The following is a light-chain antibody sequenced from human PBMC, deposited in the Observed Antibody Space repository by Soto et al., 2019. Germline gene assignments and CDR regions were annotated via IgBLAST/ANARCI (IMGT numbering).Light chain of an antibody. Sequence: IALTHPPGTLSLSPGETATLSCRASQSVSSSYLAWYQQKPGQAPRLLIYGASSRATGIPDRFSGSGSGTDFTLTISRLEPEDFAVYYCQQYGSSPQTFGQGTKVDIK. CDR1: QSVSSSY. J-gene: IGKJ1*01. CDR3: QQYGSSPQT. V-gene: IGKV3-20*01. CDR2: GAS.